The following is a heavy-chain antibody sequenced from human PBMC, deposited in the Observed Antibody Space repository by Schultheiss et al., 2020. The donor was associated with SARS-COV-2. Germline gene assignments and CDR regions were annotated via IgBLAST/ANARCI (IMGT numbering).Heavy chain of an antibody. V-gene: IGHV3-30*14. Sequence: GGSLRLSCAASGFTFSSYAFHWVRQAPGKGLEWVTIISYDGAKEYYADSVKGRFTISRDDSKNTLYLQMNSLRAEDTAVYYCARVGWGTWNYANGMDVWGQGTTVTVSS. CDR1: GFTFSSYA. CDR3: ARVGWGTWNYANGMDV. J-gene: IGHJ6*02. D-gene: IGHD1-7*01. CDR2: ISYDGAKE.